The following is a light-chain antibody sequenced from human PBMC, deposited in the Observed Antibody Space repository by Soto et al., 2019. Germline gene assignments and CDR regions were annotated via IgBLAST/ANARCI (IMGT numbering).Light chain of an antibody. CDR2: NAL. J-gene: IGKJ1*01. CDR1: QSVSTN. Sequence: EIVMTQSPATLSVSPGERATLSCRASQSVSTNLAWYQQKTGPPPRILIYNALTRATGIPARFSGSGSGTEFTLTISRLQSEDFSFYYCQQCNNWPRTFGQGTKVDIK. CDR3: QQCNNWPRT. V-gene: IGKV3-15*01.